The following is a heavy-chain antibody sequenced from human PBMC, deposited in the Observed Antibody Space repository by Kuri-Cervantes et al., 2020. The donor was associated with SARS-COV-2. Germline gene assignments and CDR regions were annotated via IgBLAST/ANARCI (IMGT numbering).Heavy chain of an antibody. CDR3: ARISKWLGASPDY. D-gene: IGHD3-10*01. Sequence: SGPTLVKPTQTLPLTCTFSGFSLSTSGMCVSWIRQHPGKALEWLAHIFSNDEKAYRTSLKSRLTISKDTTKSQVVLTLTNMDPVDTATYYCARISKWLGASPDYWGQGNLVTVSS. CDR2: IFSNDEK. CDR1: GFSLSTSGMC. J-gene: IGHJ4*02. V-gene: IGHV2-26*01.